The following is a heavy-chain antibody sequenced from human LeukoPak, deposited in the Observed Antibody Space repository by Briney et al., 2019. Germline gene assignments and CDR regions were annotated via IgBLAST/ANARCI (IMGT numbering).Heavy chain of an antibody. J-gene: IGHJ3*02. CDR3: ARDCSLDTMIVTNHAFDI. D-gene: IGHD3-22*01. CDR2: INPSGGST. V-gene: IGHV1-46*01. Sequence: APVMVSCKASGYTFTSYYMHWVRQAPGQGLEWMGIINPSGGSTSYAQKFQGRVTMTRDTSTTTVYMELSSLRSEDTAVYYRARDCSLDTMIVTNHAFDIWGQGTMVTVSS. CDR1: GYTFTSYY.